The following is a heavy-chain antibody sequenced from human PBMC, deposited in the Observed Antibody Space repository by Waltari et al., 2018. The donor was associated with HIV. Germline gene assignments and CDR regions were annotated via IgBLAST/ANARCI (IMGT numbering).Heavy chain of an antibody. J-gene: IGHJ6*02. V-gene: IGHV1-46*03. CDR1: GYTFTSYY. CDR3: VRVPRIMGVSDYNYGMDV. Sequence: QVQLVQSGAEVRKPGASVKVSCRASGYTFTSYYVHWVRQAPGQGLVWMGVIDPSGGSTIDAQRFQGRVTMTMDPSTSTVYMDLSGLRYEYTALYYCVRVPRIMGVSDYNYGMDVWGQGTAVAVTS. CDR2: IDPSGGST. D-gene: IGHD2-8*02.